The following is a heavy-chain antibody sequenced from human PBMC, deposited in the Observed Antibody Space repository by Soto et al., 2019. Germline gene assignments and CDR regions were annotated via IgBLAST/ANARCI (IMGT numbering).Heavy chain of an antibody. CDR3: ARSPRWFDP. V-gene: IGHV4-34*01. J-gene: IGHJ5*02. CDR2: INHSGST. CDR1: GGSFSGYY. Sequence: SETMSLSCAVYGGSFSGYYWSWIRQPPGKGLEWSGEINHSGSTNYNPSLKSRVTISVDTSKNQCSLKLSSVTAADTAVYYCARSPRWFDPWGQGTLVTVSS.